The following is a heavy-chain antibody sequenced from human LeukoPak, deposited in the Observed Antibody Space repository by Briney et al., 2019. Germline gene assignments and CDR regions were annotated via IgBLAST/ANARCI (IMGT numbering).Heavy chain of an antibody. V-gene: IGHV3-23*01. CDR1: GVTLSNYA. D-gene: IGHD1-26*01. J-gene: IGHJ2*01. CDR3: AKDRTVGASYWYFDL. CDR2: ISSRGSGGNT. Sequence: PGGSLRLSCVASGVTLSNYAMSWARQAPGKGLEWVSGISSRGSGGNTYYADSVKGRFTTSRDSSRNTLFLHMNTLRAEDTAIYYCAKDRTVGASYWYFDLWGRGTLVTVSS.